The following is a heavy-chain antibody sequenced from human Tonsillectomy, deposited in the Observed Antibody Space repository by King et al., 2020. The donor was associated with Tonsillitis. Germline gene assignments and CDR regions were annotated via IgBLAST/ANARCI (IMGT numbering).Heavy chain of an antibody. J-gene: IGHJ4*02. D-gene: IGHD6-19*01. CDR1: GGSVSSGSYY. CDR2: IYYSGST. Sequence: VQLQESGPGLVKPSETLSLTCTVSGGSVSSGSYYWSWIRQPPGKGLEWIGYIYYSGSTNYNPSLKSRVTISVDTSKNQFSLKLSSVTAADTAVYYCAGDLYSSGWYYFDNGGQGTLVTVSS. V-gene: IGHV4-61*01. CDR3: AGDLYSSGWYYFDN.